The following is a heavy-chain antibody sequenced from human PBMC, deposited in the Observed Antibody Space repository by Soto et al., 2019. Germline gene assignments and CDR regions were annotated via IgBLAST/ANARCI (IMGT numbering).Heavy chain of an antibody. CDR2: IWYDGSKK. D-gene: IGHD2-2*01. CDR3: ARDYCTSTSCSFFDY. J-gene: IGHJ4*02. CDR1: GFTFSSYG. Sequence: PGGSLRLSCAASGFTFSSYGMHWVRQAPGKGLEWVAVIWYDGSKKYYADSMKGRFTISRDNSKNTLYLQMNSLRAEDTAVYYCARDYCTSTSCSFFDYWGQGTLVTVSS. V-gene: IGHV3-33*01.